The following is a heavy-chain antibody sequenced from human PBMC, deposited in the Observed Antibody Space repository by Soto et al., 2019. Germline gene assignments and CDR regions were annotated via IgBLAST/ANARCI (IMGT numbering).Heavy chain of an antibody. V-gene: IGHV3-48*01. CDR3: ARDPFGSWHPNPFDY. CDR1: GFTFSSYS. D-gene: IGHD6-13*01. J-gene: IGHJ4*02. CDR2: ISSSSSTI. Sequence: GVSLRLSCAASGFTFSSYSMNWVRQAPGKGLEWVSYISSSSSTIYYADSVKGRFTISRDNAKNSLYLQMNSLRAEDTAVYYGARDPFGSWHPNPFDYWGQGTLVTVSS.